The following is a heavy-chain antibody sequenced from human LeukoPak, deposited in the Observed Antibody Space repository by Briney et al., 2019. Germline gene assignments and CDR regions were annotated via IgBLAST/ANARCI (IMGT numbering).Heavy chain of an antibody. CDR3: ARGDGSYYYGMDV. CDR2: INPRDAST. Sequence: GASVKVSCKASGYTFTSYYMHWVRQAPGQGLEWMGIINPRDASTTYAQKFQGRVTMTRDTSTRTAYMDLSSLRSEDTAVYYCARGDGSYYYGMDVWGQGSTVTVSS. J-gene: IGHJ6*02. CDR1: GYTFTSYY. V-gene: IGHV1-46*01.